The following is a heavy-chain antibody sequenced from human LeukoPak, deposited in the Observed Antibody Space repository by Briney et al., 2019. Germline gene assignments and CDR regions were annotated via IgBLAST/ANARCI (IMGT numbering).Heavy chain of an antibody. CDR1: GFTFSSYE. D-gene: IGHD6-19*01. CDR2: ISSSGSTI. Sequence: PGGSLRLSCAASGFTFSSYEMNWVRQAPGKRLEWVSHISSSGSTIYYADSVKSRFTISRDNAKNSLYLQMNSLRDEGTAVYYCARGGSGWLYYFDSWGEGTLVTVSS. J-gene: IGHJ4*02. V-gene: IGHV3-48*03. CDR3: ARGGSGWLYYFDS.